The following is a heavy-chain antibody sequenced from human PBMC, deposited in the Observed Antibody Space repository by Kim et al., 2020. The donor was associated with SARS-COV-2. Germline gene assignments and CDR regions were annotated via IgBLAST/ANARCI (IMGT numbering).Heavy chain of an antibody. Sequence: GGSLRLSCAASGFTFSNYDMHWVRQPTGKGLEWVSAIDSAGDTYYPGYAMGRFIISRENAKNSLYLQINSLRAGDTAIYYCVGRAIPSAALDFWGQGTL. V-gene: IGHV3-13*01. D-gene: IGHD2-2*01. CDR1: GFTFSNYD. CDR3: VGRAIPSAALDF. CDR2: IDSAGDT. J-gene: IGHJ4*02.